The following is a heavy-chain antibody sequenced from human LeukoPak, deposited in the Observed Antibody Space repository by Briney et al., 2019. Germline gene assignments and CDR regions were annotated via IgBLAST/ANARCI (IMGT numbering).Heavy chain of an antibody. Sequence: SETLSLTCAVSGGSISSSNWWSWVRQPPGKGLEWIGEIYHSGSTNYNPSLKSRVTISVDKSKNQFFLKLSSVTAADTAVYYCAREGGIAAAAYDYWGQGTLVTVSS. CDR2: IYHSGST. J-gene: IGHJ4*02. V-gene: IGHV4-4*02. D-gene: IGHD6-13*01. CDR1: GGSISSSNW. CDR3: AREGGIAAAAYDY.